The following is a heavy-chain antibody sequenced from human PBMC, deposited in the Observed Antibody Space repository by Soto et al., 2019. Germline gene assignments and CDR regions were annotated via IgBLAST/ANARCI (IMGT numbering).Heavy chain of an antibody. CDR2: ISYDGSNK. V-gene: IGHV3-30-3*01. J-gene: IGHJ4*02. CDR1: GFTFSSYA. Sequence: ESGGGVVQPGRSLRLSCAASGFTFSSYAMHWVRQAPGKGLEWVAVISYDGSNKYYADSVKGRFTISRDNSKNTLYLQMNSLRAEDTAVYYCARDQPGLLIDYWGQGTLVTVSS. CDR3: ARDQPGLLIDY. D-gene: IGHD2-15*01.